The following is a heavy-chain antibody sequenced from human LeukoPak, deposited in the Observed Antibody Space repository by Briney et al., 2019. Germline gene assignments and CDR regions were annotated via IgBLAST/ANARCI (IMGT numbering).Heavy chain of an antibody. Sequence: WASVKVSCKASGYTFTGYYMHWVRQAPGQGLEWMGWVNPNSGGTNYAQKFQGRVTMTRDTSISTAYMELSRLRSDDTAVYYCARGHTHTYYYDSSGYSDLDYWGQGTLVTVSS. D-gene: IGHD3-22*01. J-gene: IGHJ4*02. CDR3: ARGHTHTYYYDSSGYSDLDY. CDR1: GYTFTGYY. V-gene: IGHV1-2*02. CDR2: VNPNSGGT.